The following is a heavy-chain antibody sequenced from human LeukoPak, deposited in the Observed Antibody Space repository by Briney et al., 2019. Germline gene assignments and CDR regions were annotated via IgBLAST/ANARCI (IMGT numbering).Heavy chain of an antibody. V-gene: IGHV4-59*08. Sequence: SETLSLTCTVSGDSISSYYWSWIRQPPGEGLEWIGYIYYTGSTNYNPTLKSRVTISVDTSENQFSLKLNSVTAADTAVYFCVRHATTYFFLDYWGQGTLVTVSS. CDR3: VRHATTYFFLDY. D-gene: IGHD4-17*01. CDR2: IYYTGST. CDR1: GDSISSYY. J-gene: IGHJ4*02.